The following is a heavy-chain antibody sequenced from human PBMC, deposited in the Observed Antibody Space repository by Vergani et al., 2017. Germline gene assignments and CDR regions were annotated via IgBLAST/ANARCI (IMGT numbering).Heavy chain of an antibody. CDR1: DSSIMTNPY. D-gene: IGHD3-10*01. J-gene: IGHJ6*04. V-gene: IGHV4-38-2*01. CDR2: IHHSGDT. Sequence: QVQLQESGPGLVKPSETLTLTCDVSDSSIMTNPYWGWFRQSPGKGLEWIGCIHHSGDTHYNSSLKSRVSISIVSSSKFSLSLTSVTAADTAIYYCARHRGSVGFFPSSYFYGMDVWVGGTTVAVPS. CDR3: ARHRGSVGFFPSSYFYGMDV.